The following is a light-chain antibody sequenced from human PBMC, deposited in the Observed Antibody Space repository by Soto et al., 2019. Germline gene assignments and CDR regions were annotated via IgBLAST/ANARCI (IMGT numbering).Light chain of an antibody. Sequence: DIRMTQSPSSLSASVGDRVTFTCQASQDIRNYLNWYQVKPGRAPKLLVYDVSTLEPGVPSRFSGSGYGSYFTFTINNLQAEDVATYYCQQYDSLPLTFGGGTKVEIK. CDR3: QQYDSLPLT. CDR2: DVS. J-gene: IGKJ4*02. V-gene: IGKV1-33*01. CDR1: QDIRNY.